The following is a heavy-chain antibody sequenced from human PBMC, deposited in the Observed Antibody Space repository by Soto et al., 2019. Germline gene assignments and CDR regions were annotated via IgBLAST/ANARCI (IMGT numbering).Heavy chain of an antibody. CDR1: GYILTGYS. CDR3: ARGYGSSPNMELRFGMDV. V-gene: IGHV1-2*02. Sequence: QVYLVQSGAEGRRPGASVKVSCTAFGYILTGYSLHWVRQAPGQGLEWMGGIDPNSGATNSAERFHGRVSMTRDTSISAAYLELSSLRSDDTAVYYCARGYGSSPNMELRFGMDVWGQGTTISVSS. J-gene: IGHJ6*02. D-gene: IGHD5-18*01. CDR2: IDPNSGAT.